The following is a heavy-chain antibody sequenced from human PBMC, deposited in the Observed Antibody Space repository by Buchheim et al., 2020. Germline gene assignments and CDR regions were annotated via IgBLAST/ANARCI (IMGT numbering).Heavy chain of an antibody. CDR1: GGTFNSYV. Sequence: QVQLVQPGAEVKKPGSSVKVSCKASGGTFNSYVISWVRQAPGQGLEWLGGIIPVFRKPHYAQKFQGRVTITADESTNTAYMELSSLRSEDTAVYYCAREDFTTYWYFDLWGRGTL. J-gene: IGHJ2*01. CDR2: IIPVFRKP. D-gene: IGHD1-14*01. CDR3: AREDFTTYWYFDL. V-gene: IGHV1-69*01.